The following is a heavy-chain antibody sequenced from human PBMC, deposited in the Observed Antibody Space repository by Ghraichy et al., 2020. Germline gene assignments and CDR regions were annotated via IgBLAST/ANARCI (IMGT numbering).Heavy chain of an antibody. V-gene: IGHV4-59*01. CDR2: IYYSGST. CDR1: GGSISSYY. CDR3: ARVRHYDFWSGYYTSNPHYYYYYMDV. J-gene: IGHJ6*03. D-gene: IGHD3-3*01. Sequence: SETLSLTCTVSGGSISSYYWSWIRQPPGKGLEWIGYIYYSGSTNYNPSLKSRVTISVDTSKNQFSLKLSSVTAADTAVYYCARVRHYDFWSGYYTSNPHYYYYYMDVWGKGTTVTVSS.